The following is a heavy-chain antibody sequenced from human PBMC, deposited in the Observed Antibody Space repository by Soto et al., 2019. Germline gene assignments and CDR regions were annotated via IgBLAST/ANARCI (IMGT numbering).Heavy chain of an antibody. V-gene: IGHV3-48*03. D-gene: IGHD3-22*01. J-gene: IGHJ4*02. CDR2: ISSSGSTI. Sequence: SGGSLILSCAASGFTFSSYEMNWVRQAPGKGLEWVSYISSSGSTIYYADSVKGRFTISRDNAKNSLYLQMNSLRAEDTAVYYCARGPYYYDSSGYYDYWGQGTLVIVSS. CDR3: ARGPYYYDSSGYYDY. CDR1: GFTFSSYE.